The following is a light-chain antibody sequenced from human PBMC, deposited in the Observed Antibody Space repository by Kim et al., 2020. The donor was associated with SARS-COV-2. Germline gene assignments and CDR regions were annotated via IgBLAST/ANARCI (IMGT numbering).Light chain of an antibody. Sequence: KTVSSDCTRSSGKVCSANVQWYQQRPGRAPTTLIYEDNQRPSGVPDRFSGSIDRSSNSASLTISELRSEDEADYYCQSYDDNYRAVFGGGTQLTFL. CDR3: QSYDDNYRAV. V-gene: IGLV6-57*03. J-gene: IGLJ2*01. CDR1: SGKVCSAN. CDR2: EDN.